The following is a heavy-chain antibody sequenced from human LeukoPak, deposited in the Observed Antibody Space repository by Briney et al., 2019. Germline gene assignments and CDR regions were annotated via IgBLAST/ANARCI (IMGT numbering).Heavy chain of an antibody. Sequence: PGGSLRLSCAASGFIFSSYSLNWVRQAPGKGLEWVSYISSSSSTIYYADSVKGRFTISRDNAKNSLYLQMNSLRAEDTAVYYCARDPLKTYSGSYYRFDYWGQGTLVTVSS. J-gene: IGHJ4*02. CDR3: ARDPLKTYSGSYYRFDY. CDR2: ISSSSSTI. CDR1: GFIFSSYS. V-gene: IGHV3-48*01. D-gene: IGHD1-26*01.